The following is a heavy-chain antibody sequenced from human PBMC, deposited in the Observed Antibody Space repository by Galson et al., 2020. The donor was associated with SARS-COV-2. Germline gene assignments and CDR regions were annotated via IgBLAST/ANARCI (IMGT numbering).Heavy chain of an antibody. CDR3: ARGPGSGTWPHW. D-gene: IGHD3-10*01. CDR1: GGSFSGYY. J-gene: IGHJ4*02. V-gene: IGHV4-34*01. CDR2: INHSGST. Sequence: LETLSLTCAVYGGSFSGYYWSWIRQPPGKGLEWIGEINHSGSTNYNPSLKSRVTISVDTSKNQFSLKLSSVTAADTAVYYCARGPGSGTWPHWWGQGTLVTVSS.